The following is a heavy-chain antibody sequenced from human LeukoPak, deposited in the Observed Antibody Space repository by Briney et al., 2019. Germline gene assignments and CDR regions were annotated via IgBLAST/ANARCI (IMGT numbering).Heavy chain of an antibody. CDR1: GYSISSGDY. V-gene: IGHV4-38-2*02. Sequence: PSETLSLTCTVSGYSISSGDYWGWIRQPPGKGLEWIGNIHHRGSTNYNPSLKSRVTISVDTSKNQFSLKLGSVTAADTAVYYCARDLAVAGTRNDLEYFHHWGQGTQVTVSS. CDR2: IHHRGST. D-gene: IGHD6-19*01. J-gene: IGHJ1*01. CDR3: ARDLAVAGTRNDLEYFHH.